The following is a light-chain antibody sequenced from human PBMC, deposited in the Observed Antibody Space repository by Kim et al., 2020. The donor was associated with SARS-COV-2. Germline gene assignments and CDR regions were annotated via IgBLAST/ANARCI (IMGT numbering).Light chain of an antibody. CDR2: RNN. J-gene: IGLJ2*01. CDR3: ASWDDSLSGLV. CDR1: SSNIGSDY. V-gene: IGLV1-47*01. Sequence: GPRVTISCSGSSSNIGSDYAYWYQQLPGTAPKVLIYRNNQRPSGVPDRFSGSKSDTSASLAISGLRSEDEGDYYCASWDDSLSGLVFGGGTQLTVL.